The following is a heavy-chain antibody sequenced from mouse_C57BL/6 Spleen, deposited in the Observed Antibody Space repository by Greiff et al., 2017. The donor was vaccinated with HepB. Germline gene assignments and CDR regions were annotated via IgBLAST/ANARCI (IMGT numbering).Heavy chain of an antibody. CDR3: ARKGYGSSYNAMDY. CDR2: IWSDGST. CDR1: GFSLTSYG. J-gene: IGHJ4*01. D-gene: IGHD1-1*01. Sequence: VKLQESGPGLVAPSQSLSITCTVSGFSLTSYGVHWVRQPPGKGLEWLVVIWSDGSTTYNSALKSRLSISKDNSKSQVFLKMNSLQTDDTAMYYCARKGYGSSYNAMDYWGQGTSVTVSS. V-gene: IGHV2-6*02.